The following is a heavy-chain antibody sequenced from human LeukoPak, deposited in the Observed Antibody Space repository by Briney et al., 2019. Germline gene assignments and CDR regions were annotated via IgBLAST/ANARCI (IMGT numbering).Heavy chain of an antibody. CDR1: GFTLSSYW. CDR2: INSDGSTI. V-gene: IGHV3-74*01. Sequence: PGGSLRLSCAASGFTLSSYWMHWVRQAPGKGLVWVSRINSDGSTITYADSVKGRFTISRDNAKNTLYLQMNSLRAEDTAVYYCAAYDSSGYSGKYFQHWGQGTLVTVSS. J-gene: IGHJ1*01. CDR3: AAYDSSGYSGKYFQH. D-gene: IGHD3-22*01.